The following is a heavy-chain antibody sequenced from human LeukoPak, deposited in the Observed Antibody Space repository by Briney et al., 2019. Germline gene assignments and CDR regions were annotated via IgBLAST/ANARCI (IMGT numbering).Heavy chain of an antibody. D-gene: IGHD3-10*02. CDR3: AELGITMIGGV. J-gene: IGHJ6*04. Sequence: EPGGSLRLSCASSGFSFSDSYMTWIRQAPGKGLEWVSYISSSGSTIYYADSVKGRFTISRDNAKNSLYLQMNSLRAEDTAVYYCAELGITMIGGVWGKGTTVTISS. CDR1: GFSFSDSY. CDR2: ISSSGSTI. V-gene: IGHV3-11*04.